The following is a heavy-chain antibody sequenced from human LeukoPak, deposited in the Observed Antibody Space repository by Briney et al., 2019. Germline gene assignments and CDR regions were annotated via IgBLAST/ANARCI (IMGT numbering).Heavy chain of an antibody. CDR1: GGSISSYY. V-gene: IGHV4-59*12. D-gene: IGHD3-16*01. J-gene: IGHJ3*02. Sequence: SETLSLTCTVSGGSISSYYWSWIRQPPGKGLEWIGYIYYSGSTYYNPSLKSRVTISVDTSKNQFSLKLSSVTAADTAVYYCAREAGAGGNAFDIWGQGTMVTVSS. CDR3: AREAGAGGNAFDI. CDR2: IYYSGST.